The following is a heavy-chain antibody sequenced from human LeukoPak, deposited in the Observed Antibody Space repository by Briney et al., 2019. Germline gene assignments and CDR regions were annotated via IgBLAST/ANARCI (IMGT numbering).Heavy chain of an antibody. V-gene: IGHV3-21*01. CDR1: GFTFRSYM. J-gene: IGHJ3*02. D-gene: IGHD3-3*01. Sequence: GGSLRLSRAASGFTFRSYMVTGGRQAPGKGVEWVSSISSGSSYIYYEDSVKGRFTISRDNGKNSLYLQMSSLRAEDTAVYYCAIAVDSISGTGDTFDIWGQGTMVTVSS. CDR3: AIAVDSISGTGDTFDI. CDR2: ISSGSSYI.